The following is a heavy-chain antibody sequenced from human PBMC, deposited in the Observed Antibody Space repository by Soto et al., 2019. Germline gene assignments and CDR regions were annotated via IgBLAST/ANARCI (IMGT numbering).Heavy chain of an antibody. D-gene: IGHD4-17*01. CDR2: IYYSGST. CDR3: ARDATTVTTLDSNWFDP. CDR1: GGSISSYY. V-gene: IGHV4-59*01. J-gene: IGHJ5*02. Sequence: KPSETPSLTCTVSGGSISSYYWSWIRQPPGKGLEWIGYIYYSGSTNYNPSLKSRVTISVDTSKNQFSLKLSSVTAADTAVYYCARDATTVTTLDSNWFDPWGQGTLVTVSS.